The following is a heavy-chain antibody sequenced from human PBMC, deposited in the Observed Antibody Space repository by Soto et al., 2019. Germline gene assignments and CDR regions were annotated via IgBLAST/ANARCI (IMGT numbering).Heavy chain of an antibody. D-gene: IGHD3-22*01. V-gene: IGHV3-7*01. CDR2: IKQDGGEK. Sequence: PGGSLRLSCAAAGFTCSSYWVRWVREAPGKGLELVANIKQDGGEKYDVDSVKGRLTISRDNDKTSLYLKMNSLRAEDTVVYYCARDRWYSLAYASSGYGAFDIWGQGTMVTVSS. CDR3: ARDRWYSLAYASSGYGAFDI. CDR1: GFTCSSYW. J-gene: IGHJ3*02.